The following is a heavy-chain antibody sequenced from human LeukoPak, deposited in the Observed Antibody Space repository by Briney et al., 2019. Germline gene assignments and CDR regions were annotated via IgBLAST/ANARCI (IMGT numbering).Heavy chain of an antibody. CDR1: GYIFTMYW. J-gene: IGHJ4*02. CDR3: ARHDFCYDSSGYHLGGDY. V-gene: IGHV5-51*01. D-gene: IGHD3-22*01. CDR2: ISSGDSDT. Sequence: GESLKISCKGSGYIFTMYWIGWVRQMPGKGLEWMGIISSGDSDTKYNPSFQGQVTISVDKSSSTAYLQWSSLKASDTAMYYCARHDFCYDSSGYHLGGDYWGQGTPVTVSS.